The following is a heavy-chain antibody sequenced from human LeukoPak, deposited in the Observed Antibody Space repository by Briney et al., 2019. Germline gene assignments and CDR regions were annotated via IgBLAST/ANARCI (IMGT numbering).Heavy chain of an antibody. CDR3: ARDRSGYANDAFDF. CDR1: GFTFSSFW. D-gene: IGHD3-3*01. CDR2: INQDGSEK. V-gene: IGHV3-7*01. J-gene: IGHJ3*01. Sequence: GGSLRLSCEASGFTFSSFWMNWVRQAPGKGLEWVASINQDGSEKTYVDSVKGRFTISRDNSKNTMFLQMNSLRAEDTAVYHCARDRSGYANDAFDFWGQGTMVTVSS.